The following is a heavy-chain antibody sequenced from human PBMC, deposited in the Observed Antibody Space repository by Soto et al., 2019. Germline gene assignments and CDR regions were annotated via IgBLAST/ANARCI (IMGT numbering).Heavy chain of an antibody. CDR3: ARMSGTYYVPDY. D-gene: IGHD1-26*01. J-gene: IGHJ4*02. CDR1: NASITSVGST. CDR2: IYHSGST. V-gene: IGHV4-31*03. Sequence: QVQLQESGPRLVEASQTLSLTCTVSNASITSVGSTWGWFPQPPEKRLEWIGYIYHSGSTFYSPSLQSRLTMSVDTSKNQFSLTLRSVTAADTAVYHCARMSGTYYVPDYWGQGTLVTVSS.